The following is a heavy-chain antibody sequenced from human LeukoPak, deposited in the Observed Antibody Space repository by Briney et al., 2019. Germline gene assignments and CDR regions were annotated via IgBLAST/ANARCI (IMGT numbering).Heavy chain of an antibody. Sequence: SETLSLTCTVSGGSISSYYWSWIRQPPGKGLEWIGYIYYSGSTNYNPSLKSRVTISVDTSKNQFSLKPSSVTAADTAVYYCARVPSDRPFGGVIAYFDYWGQGTLVTVSS. CDR2: IYYSGST. J-gene: IGHJ4*02. D-gene: IGHD3-16*02. V-gene: IGHV4-59*01. CDR3: ARVPSDRPFGGVIAYFDY. CDR1: GGSISSYY.